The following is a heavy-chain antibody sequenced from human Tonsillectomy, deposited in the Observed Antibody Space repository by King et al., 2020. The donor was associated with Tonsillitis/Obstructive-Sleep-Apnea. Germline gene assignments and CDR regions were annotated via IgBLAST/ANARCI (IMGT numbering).Heavy chain of an antibody. CDR2: INSGAGTT. D-gene: IGHD1-1*01. V-gene: IGHV1-46*01. CDR3: VRERAGTVDY. CDR1: GYTFTNYW. J-gene: IGHJ4*02. Sequence: VQLVESGAEVKKPGASVKVSCKASGYTFTNYWIHWVRQAPGQGLEWMGIINSGAGTTIYAQNFQGRVTMTRETSTNIVYVELNSLRSDDTAVYYCVRERAGTVDYWGQGTLVTVSS.